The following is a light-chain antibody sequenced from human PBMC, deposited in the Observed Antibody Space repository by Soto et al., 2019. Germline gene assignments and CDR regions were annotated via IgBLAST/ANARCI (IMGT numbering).Light chain of an antibody. Sequence: DLQMTQSPSTLSASVGDSVTITCRASQSLNSLLAWYQQKPGRAPKLLIYDAYTLESGVPSRFRGSGSGTEFTLTISSLQTDDFATYYCQQYNSYSSWTFGQGTKVDIK. V-gene: IGKV1-5*01. CDR3: QQYNSYSSWT. CDR2: DAY. CDR1: QSLNSL. J-gene: IGKJ1*01.